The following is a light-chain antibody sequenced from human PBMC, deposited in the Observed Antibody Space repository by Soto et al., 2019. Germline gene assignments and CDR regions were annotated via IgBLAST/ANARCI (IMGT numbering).Light chain of an antibody. CDR1: QSVSSSY. CDR2: GAS. Sequence: EIVLTQSPDTLSLSPGERATLSCRASQSVSSSYLAWYQQKPGQAPRLLIYGASSRASGVPDRFSASGSGTDFTLTISRLEPEDFAVYYCQHYNNWLGTFGGGTKVEIK. V-gene: IGKV3-20*01. CDR3: QHYNNWLGT. J-gene: IGKJ4*01.